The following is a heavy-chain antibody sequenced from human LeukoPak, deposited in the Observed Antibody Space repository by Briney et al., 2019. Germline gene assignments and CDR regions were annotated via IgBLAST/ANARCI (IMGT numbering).Heavy chain of an antibody. CDR2: IYTSGST. CDR3: ARDEWGWFDP. J-gene: IGHJ5*02. CDR1: GGSISSGSYY. Sequence: SQTLSLTCKVSGGSISSGSYYWSWIRQPAGKGLEWIGRIYTSGSTNYNPSLKSRVTISVDTSKNQFSLKLSSVTAADTAVYYCARDEWGWFDPWGQGTLVTVSS. D-gene: IGHD1-26*01. V-gene: IGHV4-61*02.